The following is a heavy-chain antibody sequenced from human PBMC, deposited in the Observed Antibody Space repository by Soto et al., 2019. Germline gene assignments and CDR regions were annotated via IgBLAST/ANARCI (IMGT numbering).Heavy chain of an antibody. Sequence: GGSLRLSCAASGFTFSSYAMSWVRQAPGKGLEWVSAISGSGGSTYYADSVKGRFTISRDNSKNTLYLQMNSLRAEDTAVYYCAKRGSGWYKEDYYYGMEVRGQGTTVTVSS. D-gene: IGHD6-19*01. V-gene: IGHV3-23*01. CDR2: ISGSGGST. J-gene: IGHJ6*02. CDR1: GFTFSSYA. CDR3: AKRGSGWYKEDYYYGMEV.